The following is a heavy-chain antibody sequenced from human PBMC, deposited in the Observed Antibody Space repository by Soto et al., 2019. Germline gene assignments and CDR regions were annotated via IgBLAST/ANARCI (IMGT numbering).Heavy chain of an antibody. V-gene: IGHV1-69*13. D-gene: IGHD5-12*01. Sequence: SVKVSCKASGGTFSSYAISWVRQAPGQGLEWMGGIIPIFGTANYAQKFQGRVTITADESTSTAYMELSSLRSEDTAVYYCARDRQRWLQTPDYYYYGMDVWGQRTTVTVSS. CDR2: IIPIFGTA. J-gene: IGHJ6*02. CDR1: GGTFSSYA. CDR3: ARDRQRWLQTPDYYYYGMDV.